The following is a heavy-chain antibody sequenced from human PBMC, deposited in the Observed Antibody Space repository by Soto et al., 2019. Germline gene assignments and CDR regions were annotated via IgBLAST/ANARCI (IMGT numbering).Heavy chain of an antibody. CDR3: TSGRIQLWLGPRYFDY. CDR1: GFTFSNAW. Sequence: GGSLRLSCAASGFTFSNAWMSWVRQAPGKGLEWVGRIKSKTDGGTTDYAAPVKGRFTISRDDSKNTLYLQMNSLKTEDTAVDYCTSGRIQLWLGPRYFDYWGQGTLVTVSS. D-gene: IGHD5-18*01. CDR2: IKSKTDGGTT. V-gene: IGHV3-15*01. J-gene: IGHJ4*02.